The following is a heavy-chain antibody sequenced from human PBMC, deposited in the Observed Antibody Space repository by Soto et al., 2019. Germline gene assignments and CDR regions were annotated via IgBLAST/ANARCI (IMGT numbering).Heavy chain of an antibody. Sequence: SVPALVNPTETLTLTCTVSGFSLTTGKMGVSWIRQPPGKALEWLAHIFSDNERSYNTSLRGRLTISKDTSGSQVVLSMTNVDPVDTATYYCARMKVDSYQFYYAMDVWGQGTTVTV. CDR2: IFSDNER. V-gene: IGHV2-26*01. D-gene: IGHD3-9*01. J-gene: IGHJ6*02. CDR1: GFSLTTGKMG. CDR3: ARMKVDSYQFYYAMDV.